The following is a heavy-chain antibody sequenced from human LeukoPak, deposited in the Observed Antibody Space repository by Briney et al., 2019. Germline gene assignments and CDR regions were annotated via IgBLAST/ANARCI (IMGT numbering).Heavy chain of an antibody. CDR1: GGSISSSNW. J-gene: IGHJ5*02. D-gene: IGHD3-9*01. CDR3: AREGVTYYDILTGYSTFDP. V-gene: IGHV4-4*02. Sequence: PSETLSLTCAVSGGSISSSNWWSWVRQPPGKGLEWIGEIYHSGSTNYNPSLKSRVTISVDKSKNQFSLKLSSVTAADTAVYYCAREGVTYYDILTGYSTFDPWGQGTLVTVSS. CDR2: IYHSGST.